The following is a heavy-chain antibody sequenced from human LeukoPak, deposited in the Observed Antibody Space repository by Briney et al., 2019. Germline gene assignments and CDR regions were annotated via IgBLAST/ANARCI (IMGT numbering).Heavy chain of an antibody. CDR3: AIDGSGWYSGAFDI. CDR2: INPSGGST. D-gene: IGHD6-19*01. J-gene: IGHJ3*02. V-gene: IGHV1-46*01. Sequence: ASVNVSCKASGYTFTSYYMHWVRQAPGQGLEWMGIINPSGGSTSYAQKFQVRVTMTRDTSTSTVYMELSSLRSEDTAVYYCAIDGSGWYSGAFDIWGQGTMVTVSS. CDR1: GYTFTSYY.